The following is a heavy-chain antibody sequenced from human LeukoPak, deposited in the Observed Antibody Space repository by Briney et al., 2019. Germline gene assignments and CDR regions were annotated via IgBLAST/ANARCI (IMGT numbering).Heavy chain of an antibody. Sequence: SETLSLTCAVYGGSFSGYYWIWFRHPPGKGLEWIGEINHSGSTNYNPSLKSRVTISVDTSKNQFSLKLSSVTAADTAVYYCARGRYSYGGLDYWGQGTLVTVSS. CDR2: INHSGST. J-gene: IGHJ4*02. CDR3: ARGRYSYGGLDY. V-gene: IGHV4-34*01. D-gene: IGHD5-18*01. CDR1: GGSFSGYY.